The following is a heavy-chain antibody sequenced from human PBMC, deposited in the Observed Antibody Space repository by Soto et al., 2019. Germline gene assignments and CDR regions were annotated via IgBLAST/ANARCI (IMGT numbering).Heavy chain of an antibody. Sequence: QVQLVESGGGLVKPGGSLRLSCAASGFTFSDYYMSWIRQAPGKGLEWVSYISSSSSYTNYADSVKGRFTISRDNAKNSLYLQMKSVRADDTAVYYCARGHHRYSGYDYVDYWGQGTLVTVSS. CDR2: ISSSSSYT. D-gene: IGHD5-12*01. V-gene: IGHV3-11*05. CDR1: GFTFSDYY. J-gene: IGHJ4*02. CDR3: ARGHHRYSGYDYVDY.